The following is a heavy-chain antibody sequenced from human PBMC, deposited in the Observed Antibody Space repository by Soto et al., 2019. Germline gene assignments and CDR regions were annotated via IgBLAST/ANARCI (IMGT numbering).Heavy chain of an antibody. V-gene: IGHV3-30*03. J-gene: IGHJ6*02. CDR1: GFTFSSDV. CDR2: ISYDGRNK. D-gene: IGHD2-21*02. CDR3: ARDMVTHDHPYYHYGMDV. Sequence: QVQLVESGGGVVQPGRSLRLSCAASGFTFSSDVMYWVRQAPGKGLEWMAVISYDGRNKYYADSVKGRFIISRDNSKNTQYVQMSSLRAEDTAVYYCARDMVTHDHPYYHYGMDVWGQGTTVTVSS.